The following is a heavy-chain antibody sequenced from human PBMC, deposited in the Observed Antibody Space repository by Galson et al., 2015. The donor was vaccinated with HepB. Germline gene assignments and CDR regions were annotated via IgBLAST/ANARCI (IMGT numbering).Heavy chain of an antibody. D-gene: IGHD6-13*01. CDR3: ARGRAAAGTGWFDP. J-gene: IGHJ5*02. CDR1: GYTFTDYY. Sequence: SVKVSCKASGYTFTDYYMHWVRQAPGQGVEWMGWINPNSGDTNYAQKFQGRVTMTRATSISTAYMELSRLTSDDTAVYYCARGRAAAGTGWFDPWGQGTLVTVSS. CDR2: INPNSGDT. V-gene: IGHV1-2*02.